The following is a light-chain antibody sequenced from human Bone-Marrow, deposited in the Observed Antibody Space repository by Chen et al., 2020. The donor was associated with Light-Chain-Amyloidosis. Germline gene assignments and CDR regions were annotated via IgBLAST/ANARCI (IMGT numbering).Light chain of an antibody. CDR2: EVS. J-gene: IGLJ3*02. V-gene: IGLV2-8*01. CDR3: SSYAGSNNLV. Sequence: QSALTQPPSASGSPGQSVTISCTGTSSDVGGYNYVSWYQQHPGKAPKLMIYEVSKRPSGVPDRFSGSKSGNTASLTVSGHQHEEEADYYCSSYAGSNNLVFGGGTKLTVL. CDR1: SSDVGGYNY.